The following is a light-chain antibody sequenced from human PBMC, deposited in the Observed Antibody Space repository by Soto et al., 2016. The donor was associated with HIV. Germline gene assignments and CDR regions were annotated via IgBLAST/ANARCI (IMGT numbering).Light chain of an antibody. CDR2: DNN. V-gene: IGLV1-51*01. CDR1: NSNIGNNF. Sequence: QSVLTQPPSVSAAPGQKVTISCSGSNSNIGNNFVSWYQQLPGTAPKLLIFDNNKRPSGIPDRFSASKSGTSATLGITGLQTGDEADYYCGTWDSSLNVGVFGGGTKLTVL. J-gene: IGLJ3*02. CDR3: GTWDSSLNVGV.